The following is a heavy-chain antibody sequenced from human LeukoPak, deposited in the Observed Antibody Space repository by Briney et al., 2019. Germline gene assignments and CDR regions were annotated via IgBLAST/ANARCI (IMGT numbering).Heavy chain of an antibody. V-gene: IGHV4-61*02. CDR1: GGSISSGSYY. CDR3: ARDDYGGVLDY. D-gene: IGHD4-23*01. J-gene: IGHJ4*02. Sequence: SQTLSLTCTVSGGSISSGSYYWSWIRQPAGKGLEWIGRIYTSGSTNYNPSLKSRVTMSVDKSKNQFSLKLSSVTAADTAVYYCARDDYGGVLDYWGQGTLVIVSS. CDR2: IYTSGST.